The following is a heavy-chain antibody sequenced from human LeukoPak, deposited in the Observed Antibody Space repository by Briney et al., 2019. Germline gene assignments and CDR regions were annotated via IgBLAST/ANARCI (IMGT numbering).Heavy chain of an antibody. CDR1: GYTFTNFD. CDR3: ARAPMGRGALY. J-gene: IGHJ4*02. V-gene: IGHV1-8*01. D-gene: IGHD3-10*01. Sequence: ASVTVSCKASGYTFTNFDINWVRQAPGQGLEWMGWMNPVSGNAGSAQKFQGRVTLTRDTSMSTAYMEVTSLRSDDTAFYYCARAPMGRGALYWGQGTLVTVNS. CDR2: MNPVSGNA.